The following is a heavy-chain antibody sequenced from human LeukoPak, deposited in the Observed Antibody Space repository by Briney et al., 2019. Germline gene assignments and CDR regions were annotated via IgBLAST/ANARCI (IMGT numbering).Heavy chain of an antibody. J-gene: IGHJ3*02. CDR1: GFTFDDYA. CDR2: ISWNSGSI. Sequence: GGSLRLPCAASGFTFDDYAMHWVRQAPGKGLEWVSGISWNSGSIGYADSVKGRFTISRDNAKNSLYLQMNSLRAEDTALYYCAKDIGSTGLDAFDIWGQGTMVTVSS. V-gene: IGHV3-9*01. CDR3: AKDIGSTGLDAFDI. D-gene: IGHD2-2*01.